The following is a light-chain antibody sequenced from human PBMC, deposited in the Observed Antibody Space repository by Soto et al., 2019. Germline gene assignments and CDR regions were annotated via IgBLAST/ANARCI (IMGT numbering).Light chain of an antibody. CDR2: GAS. CDR3: QQYNDWPLT. V-gene: IGKV3-15*01. Sequence: EKVMTQSPAALSVSPGERATLSCRASQSVNINLAWYQQKPGQAPRLLLYGASTMATGIPARFRGSASGTEFTLTISSLQSEDCAVYYCQQYNDWPLTFGGGTKVEVK. CDR1: QSVNIN. J-gene: IGKJ4*01.